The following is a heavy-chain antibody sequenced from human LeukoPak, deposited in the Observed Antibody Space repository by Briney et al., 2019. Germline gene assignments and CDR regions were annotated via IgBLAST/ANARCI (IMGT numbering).Heavy chain of an antibody. V-gene: IGHV3-33*01. J-gene: IGHJ6*02. D-gene: IGHD3-9*01. CDR1: GFTFSSYG. CDR2: IWYDGSNK. Sequence: GRSLRLSCAASGFTFSSYGMRWVRQAPGKGLEWVAVIWYDGSNKYYADSVKGRFTISRDNSKNTLYLQMNSLRAEDTAVYYCARNYDILTGYCMDVWGQGTTVTVS. CDR3: ARNYDILTGYCMDV.